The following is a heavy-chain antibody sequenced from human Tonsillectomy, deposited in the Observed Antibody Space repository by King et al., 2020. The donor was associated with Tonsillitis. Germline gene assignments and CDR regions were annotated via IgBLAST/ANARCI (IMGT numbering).Heavy chain of an antibody. CDR1: TFTFSNAW. V-gene: IGHV3-15*01. J-gene: IGHJ5*01. CDR2: IKSKTDGGTT. D-gene: IGHD2/OR15-2a*01. Sequence: QLVQSGGGLVKPGGSLRLSCAASTFTFSNAWMSWVRQAPGKGREWVGRIKSKTDGGTTDYAAPEKGRFTIPRDESKNTLYLQMNSLKTDDTAVYYCLEYLSDSWGQGTLVTVSS. CDR3: LEYLSDS.